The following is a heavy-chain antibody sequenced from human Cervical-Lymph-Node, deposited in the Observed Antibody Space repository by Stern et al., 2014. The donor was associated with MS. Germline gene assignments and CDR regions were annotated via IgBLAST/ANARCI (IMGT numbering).Heavy chain of an antibody. CDR2: IYPGDSDT. CDR3: ARHPRFQPLPDNKYYFYGVDV. D-gene: IGHD2-2*01. CDR1: GYSFSSYW. V-gene: IGHV5-51*01. J-gene: IGHJ6*02. Sequence: EVQLVQSGAELKEPGESLKISCRGSGYSFSSYWISWVRQLPGKGLEWMGIIYPGDSDTRYGPSFEGQVTISADKSVSTTYLQWSRLKASDTAIYYCARHPRFQPLPDNKYYFYGVDVWGQGTTVIVS.